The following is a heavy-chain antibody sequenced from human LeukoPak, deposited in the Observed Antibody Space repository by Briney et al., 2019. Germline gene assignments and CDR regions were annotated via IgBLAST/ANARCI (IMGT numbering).Heavy chain of an antibody. CDR3: ARTGVYDYKLDWFDP. D-gene: IGHD4-11*01. Sequence: SQTLSLTCTVSGGSISSGDYYWSWIRQPPGKGLEWIGYIYYSGSTYYNPSLKSRVTISVDTSKNQFSLKLSSVTAADTAVYYCARTGVYDYKLDWFDPWGQGTLVTVSS. V-gene: IGHV4-30-4*01. J-gene: IGHJ5*02. CDR2: IYYSGST. CDR1: GGSISSGDYY.